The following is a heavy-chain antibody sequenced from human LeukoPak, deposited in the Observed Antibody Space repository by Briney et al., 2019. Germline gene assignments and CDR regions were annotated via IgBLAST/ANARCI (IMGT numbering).Heavy chain of an antibody. D-gene: IGHD6-13*01. V-gene: IGHV4-39*07. CDR2: IYYSGNT. CDR1: GGSISSSSYY. CDR3: ARANSSSWYQGGWFDP. J-gene: IGHJ5*02. Sequence: PSETLSLTCAVSGGSISSSSYYWGWIRQPPGKGLEWIGNIYYSGNTYYNPSLKSRVTISVDTSKNQFSLKLSSVTSADTAVYYCARANSSSWYQGGWFDPWGQGTLVTVSS.